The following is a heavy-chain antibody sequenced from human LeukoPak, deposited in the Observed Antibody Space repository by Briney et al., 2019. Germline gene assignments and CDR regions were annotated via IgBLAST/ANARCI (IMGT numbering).Heavy chain of an antibody. CDR3: AELGITMIGGV. Sequence: GGSLRLSCSASGFTFSNYALSWVRQAPGKGLEWVSYISSSGSTIYYADSVKGRFTISRDNAKNSLYLQMNSLRAEDTAVYYCAELGITMIGGVWGKGTTVTISS. D-gene: IGHD3-10*02. CDR1: GFTFSNYA. V-gene: IGHV3-48*03. J-gene: IGHJ6*04. CDR2: ISSSGSTI.